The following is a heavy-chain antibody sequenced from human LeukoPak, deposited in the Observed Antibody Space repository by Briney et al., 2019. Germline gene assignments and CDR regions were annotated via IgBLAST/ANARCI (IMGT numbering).Heavy chain of an antibody. CDR3: VRDFEWGFDH. D-gene: IGHD3-9*01. CDR1: GFTFSSYA. CDR2: IRNVGNNK. Sequence: GGSLRLSCAASGFTFSSYAMSWVRQAPGKGLEWVAFIRNVGNNKYHADSVKGRFTISRDNSKSTQYLQMNSLRAEDTALYYCVRDFEWGFDHWGQGTLVTVSS. J-gene: IGHJ4*02. V-gene: IGHV3-30*02.